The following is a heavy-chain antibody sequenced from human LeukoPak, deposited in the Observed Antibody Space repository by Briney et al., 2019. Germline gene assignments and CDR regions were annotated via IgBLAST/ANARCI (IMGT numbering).Heavy chain of an antibody. J-gene: IGHJ4*02. CDR3: ARDFRYHDSSGYYSFDY. D-gene: IGHD3-22*01. Sequence: GGSLRLSCVGSGFTFRSHAMSWVRQAPGKGLEWVSYLSGRSNSIYYAESVKGRFTISRDNAKNSLYLQMNSLRDEDTAVYYCARDFRYHDSSGYYSFDYWGQGTLVTVSS. CDR1: GFTFRSHA. V-gene: IGHV3-48*02. CDR2: LSGRSNSI.